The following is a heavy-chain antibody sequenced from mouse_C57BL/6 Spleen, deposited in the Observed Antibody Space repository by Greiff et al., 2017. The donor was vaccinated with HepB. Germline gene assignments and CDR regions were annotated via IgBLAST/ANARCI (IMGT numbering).Heavy chain of an antibody. V-gene: IGHV8-12*01. CDR1: GFSLSTSGMG. CDR3: SRKRIYYGNPYAMDY. D-gene: IGHD2-1*01. Sequence: QVTLKESGPGILQSSQTLSLTCSFSGFSLSTSGMGVSWIRQPSGKGLEWLAHIYWDDDKRYNPSLKRRLKISKDTSRNQVFLKITSVDTADTATYYCSRKRIYYGNPYAMDYWGQGTSVTVSS. CDR2: IYWDDDK. J-gene: IGHJ4*01.